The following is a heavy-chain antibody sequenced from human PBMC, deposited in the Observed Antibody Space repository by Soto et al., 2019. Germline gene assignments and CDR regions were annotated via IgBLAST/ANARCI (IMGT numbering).Heavy chain of an antibody. CDR2: IYWNDDK. V-gene: IGHV2-5*01. CDR3: AHLTAIVVVPAASSFDY. Sequence: SGPTLVNPTQTLTLTCTFSGFSLSTSGVGVGWIRQPPGKALEWLALIYWNDDKRYSPSLKSRLTITKDTSKNQVVLTMTNMDPVDTATYYFAHLTAIVVVPAASSFDYWGQGTLVTVSS. J-gene: IGHJ4*02. D-gene: IGHD2-2*01. CDR1: GFSLSTSGVG.